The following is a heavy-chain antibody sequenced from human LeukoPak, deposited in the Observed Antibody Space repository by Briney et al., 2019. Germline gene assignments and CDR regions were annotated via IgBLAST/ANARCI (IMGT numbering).Heavy chain of an antibody. Sequence: SVKVSCKASGGTFSSYAISWVRQAPGQGLEWMGGIIPIFGTANYAQKFQGRVTITTDESTSTAYMELSSLRSEDTAVYYCARGAMDYYYYYYMDVWGKGTTVTVSS. J-gene: IGHJ6*03. D-gene: IGHD5-18*01. CDR3: ARGAMDYYYYYYMDV. V-gene: IGHV1-69*05. CDR1: GGTFSSYA. CDR2: IIPIFGTA.